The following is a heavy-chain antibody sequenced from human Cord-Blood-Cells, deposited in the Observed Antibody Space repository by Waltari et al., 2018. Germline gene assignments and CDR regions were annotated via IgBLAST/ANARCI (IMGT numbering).Heavy chain of an antibody. Sequence: QVQLQESGPGLVKPSETLSLTCPSPGGPLRSYSWGWIRKPPGKGLEWIGYIYYRGSTNYHPSLKSRVTISVDTSKNQFSLKLSSVTAADTAVYYCARRTYYYDSSGYYWFDPWGQGTLVTVSS. V-gene: IGHV4-59*08. CDR2: IYYRGST. D-gene: IGHD3-22*01. CDR3: ARRTYYYDSSGYYWFDP. CDR1: GGPLRSYS. J-gene: IGHJ5*02.